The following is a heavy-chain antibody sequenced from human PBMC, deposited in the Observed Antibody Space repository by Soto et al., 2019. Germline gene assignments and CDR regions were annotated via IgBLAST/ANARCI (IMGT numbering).Heavy chain of an antibody. V-gene: IGHV3-23*01. D-gene: IGHD2-2*01. Sequence: EVQLLESGGALVQPGGSLRLSCAASGFTFSNHAMTWVRQAPGKGLEWVSSISDSGSTYYADAVKGRFTISRDKSKNTPYVQMNSRRVEVTDVSYCERDPGCHYCTSASCVFAFDNWGQGTLVTVSS. CDR3: ERDPGCHYCTSASCVFAFDN. J-gene: IGHJ4*02. CDR2: ISDSGST. CDR1: GFTFSNHA.